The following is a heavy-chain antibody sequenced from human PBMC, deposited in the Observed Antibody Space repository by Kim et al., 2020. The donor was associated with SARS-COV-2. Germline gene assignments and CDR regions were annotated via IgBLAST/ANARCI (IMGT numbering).Heavy chain of an antibody. D-gene: IGHD6-13*01. CDR2: INPNSGGT. Sequence: ASVKVSCKASGYTFTGYYMHWVRQAPGQGLEWMGWINPNSGGTNYAQKFQGRVTMTRDTSISTAYMELSRLRSDDTAVYYCAILGGGGSSWSFLDYWGQGTLVTVSS. J-gene: IGHJ4*02. CDR1: GYTFTGYY. V-gene: IGHV1-2*02. CDR3: AILGGGGSSWSFLDY.